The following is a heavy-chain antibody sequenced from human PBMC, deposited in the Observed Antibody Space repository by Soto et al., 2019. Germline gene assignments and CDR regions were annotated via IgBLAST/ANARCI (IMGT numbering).Heavy chain of an antibody. Sequence: PSETLSLTCAVYGGSFSGYYWSGIRQPPGKGLEWIGEINHSGSTNYNLSLKSRVTISVDTSKNQFSLKLSSVTAADTAVYYCARSGSSSSSETSRFDYWGQGTLVTVTS. V-gene: IGHV4-34*01. CDR3: ARSGSSSSSETSRFDY. CDR2: INHSGST. CDR1: GGSFSGYY. J-gene: IGHJ4*02. D-gene: IGHD6-6*01.